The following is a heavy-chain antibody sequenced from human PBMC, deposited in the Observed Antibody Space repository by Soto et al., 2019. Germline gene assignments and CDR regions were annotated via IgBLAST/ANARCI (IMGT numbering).Heavy chain of an antibody. CDR1: GSITNHH. Sequence: QVHLVQSGAEVKKPGASVNVSCQASGSITNHHMHWVRQAPGQGLEWMGIFNPSGLSTTYAQKLQGRVTITRDTSTSTVYMELSSLTSEDTAVYFCAKVTHRGPIAVAGPLGSWGQGTLVFVSS. CDR3: AKVTHRGPIAVAGPLGS. CDR2: FNPSGLST. D-gene: IGHD6-19*01. V-gene: IGHV1-46*01. J-gene: IGHJ4*02.